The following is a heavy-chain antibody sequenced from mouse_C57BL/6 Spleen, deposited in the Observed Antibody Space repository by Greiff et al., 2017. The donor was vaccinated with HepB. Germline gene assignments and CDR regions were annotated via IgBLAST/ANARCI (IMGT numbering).Heavy chain of an antibody. Sequence: EVKLMESGGGLVQPGGSLKLSCAASGFTFSDYYMYWVRQTPEKRLEWVAYISNGGGSTYYPDTVKGRFTISRDNAKNTLYLQMSRLKSEDTAMYYCARGGYYCSSYVGVRMDYWGQGTSVTVSS. V-gene: IGHV5-12*01. D-gene: IGHD1-1*01. J-gene: IGHJ4*01. CDR1: GFTFSDYY. CDR2: ISNGGGST. CDR3: ARGGYYCSSYVGVRMDY.